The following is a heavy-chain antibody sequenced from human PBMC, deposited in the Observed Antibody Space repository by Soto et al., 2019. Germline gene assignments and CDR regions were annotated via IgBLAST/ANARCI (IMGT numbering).Heavy chain of an antibody. CDR1: GFTFSSYG. D-gene: IGHD6-19*01. V-gene: IGHV3-30*03. J-gene: IGHJ4*02. CDR2: ISYDGSNK. Sequence: QVQVVESGGGVVQPGRSLRLSCTASGFTFSSYGMHWVRQAPGKGLEWVAVISYDGSNKYYADSVKGRFTISRDNSKNTLYLQLNSLRAEDTAVYYCATGRIAVAENWGQGTLVTVSS. CDR3: ATGRIAVAEN.